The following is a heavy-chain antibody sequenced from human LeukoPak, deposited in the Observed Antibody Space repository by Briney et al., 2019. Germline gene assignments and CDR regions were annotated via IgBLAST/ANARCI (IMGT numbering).Heavy chain of an antibody. V-gene: IGHV1-2*06. Sequence: ASVKVSCKASGYTFTGYYMHWVRQAPGQGLEWMGRINPNSGGTNYAQKFQGRVTITRDTSISTAYMELSRLRSDDTAVYYCAREVGNWNYLNLYYYYYGMDVWGQGTTVTVSS. D-gene: IGHD1-7*01. CDR3: AREVGNWNYLNLYYYYYGMDV. CDR1: GYTFTGYY. CDR2: INPNSGGT. J-gene: IGHJ6*02.